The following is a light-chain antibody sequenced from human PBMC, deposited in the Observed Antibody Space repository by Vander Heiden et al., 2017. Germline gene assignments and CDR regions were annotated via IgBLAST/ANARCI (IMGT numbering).Light chain of an antibody. CDR2: KDS. J-gene: IGLJ1*01. CDR1: ALPKQY. V-gene: IGLV3-25*03. Sequence: SYELTQPPSVSVSPGPTARLTCSGDALPKQYAYWYQQKPGQAPVLVIYKDSERPAGIPERFSGSSSGTTVTLTISGVQAEDEADYYCQSADSSGTYVFGTGTKVTVL. CDR3: QSADSSGTYV.